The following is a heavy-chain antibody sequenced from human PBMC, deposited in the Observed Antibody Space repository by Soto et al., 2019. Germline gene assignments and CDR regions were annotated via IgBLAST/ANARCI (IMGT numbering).Heavy chain of an antibody. J-gene: IGHJ3*02. CDR1: GGSIRSDGYY. V-gene: IGHV4-31*03. CDR3: ARDGLSGGDAFDI. Sequence: QVQLQESGPGLLKPSQTLSLTCTVSGGSIRSDGYYWSWIRQRPGKGLEWIGYMNYRGITYYNPSLNSRLTISEDTSKNHFSLNLNSVTAADTAVYYCARDGLSGGDAFDIWGQGTMVVVSS. CDR2: MNYRGIT. D-gene: IGHD3-10*01.